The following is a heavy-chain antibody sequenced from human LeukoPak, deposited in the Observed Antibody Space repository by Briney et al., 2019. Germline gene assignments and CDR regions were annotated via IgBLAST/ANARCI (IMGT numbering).Heavy chain of an antibody. V-gene: IGHV3-21*01. CDR1: GFTFSSYS. CDR2: ISSSSSYI. CDR3: ARGGYNVPHDY. D-gene: IGHD5-24*01. Sequence: GGSLRLSCAASGFTFSSYSMSWVRQAPGKGLEWVSSISSSSSYIYYADSVKGRFTISRDNAKNSLYLQMNSLGAEDTAVYYCARGGYNVPHDYWGQGTLVTVSS. J-gene: IGHJ4*02.